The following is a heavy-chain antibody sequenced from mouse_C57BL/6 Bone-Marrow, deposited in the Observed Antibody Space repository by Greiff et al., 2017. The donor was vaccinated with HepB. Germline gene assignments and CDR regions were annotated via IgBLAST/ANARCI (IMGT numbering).Heavy chain of an antibody. CDR1: GYTFTSYG. V-gene: IGHV1-81*01. CDR2: IYPRSGNT. J-gene: IGHJ4*01. Sequence: VQLQQSGAELARPGASVKLSCKASGYTFTSYGLSWVKQRTGRGLEWIGEIYPRSGNTYYNEKFKGKATLTADKSSSTAYMELRSLTSEDSAVYFCANSGGSSYYAMDYWGQGTSVTVSS. D-gene: IGHD1-1*01. CDR3: ANSGGSSYYAMDY.